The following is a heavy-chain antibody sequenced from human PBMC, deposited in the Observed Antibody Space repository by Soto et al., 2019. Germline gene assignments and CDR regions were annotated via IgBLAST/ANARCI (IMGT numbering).Heavy chain of an antibody. J-gene: IGHJ4*02. CDR2: ISGSGGST. Sequence: GRSLRLSCAAPGFTFSRYAMSWVRQAPGKGLEWVSAISGSGGSTYYADSVKGRFTIYRDNSKNKLYLQMNSLRAEDTAVYYCAKALRGVPAASGRVVKWGQGTPVTVS. D-gene: IGHD2-2*01. CDR3: AKALRGVPAASGRVVK. CDR1: GFTFSRYA. V-gene: IGHV3-23*01.